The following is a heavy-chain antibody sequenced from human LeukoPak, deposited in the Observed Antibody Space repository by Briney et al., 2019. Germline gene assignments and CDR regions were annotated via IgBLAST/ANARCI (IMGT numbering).Heavy chain of an antibody. CDR3: ARRDYGGNSGFDY. D-gene: IGHD4-23*01. J-gene: IGHJ4*02. Sequence: SETLSLTCTVSGGSISSSSYYWGWIRQPPGKGLEWNGSIYYSGRNYYNPSLKSRVTISVDTSKNQFSLKISSVTDADTAIYYCARRDYGGNSGFDYWGQGTLVTVSS. CDR1: GGSISSSSYY. V-gene: IGHV4-39*01. CDR2: IYYSGRN.